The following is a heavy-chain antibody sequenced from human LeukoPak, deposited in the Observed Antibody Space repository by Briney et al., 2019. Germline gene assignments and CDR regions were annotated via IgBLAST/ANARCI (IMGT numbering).Heavy chain of an antibody. V-gene: IGHV3-53*01. J-gene: IGHJ4*02. CDR1: GGSISSSSYY. D-gene: IGHD6-19*01. CDR3: ARDSSSGWYDFDY. CDR2: IYSGGST. Sequence: ETLSLTCTVSGGSISSSSYYWGWVRQAPGKGLEWVSVIYSGGSTYYADSVKGRFTISRDNSKNTLYLQMNSLRAEDTAVYYCARDSSSGWYDFDYWGQGTLVTVSS.